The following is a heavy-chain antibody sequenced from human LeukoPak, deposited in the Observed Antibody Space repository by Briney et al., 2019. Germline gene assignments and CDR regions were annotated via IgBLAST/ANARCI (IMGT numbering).Heavy chain of an antibody. V-gene: IGHV3-64*01. CDR1: GFTFSSYA. Sequence: PGGSLRLSCAASGFTFSSYAMHWVRQAPGKGLDYVSAISSNAGSTDYANSMKGRFTISSDNSKNTLYLHMGSLRVENMRGYYCARRGSYYGDSMDYWGQGTLVTVSS. CDR2: ISSNAGST. J-gene: IGHJ4*02. D-gene: IGHD1-26*01. CDR3: ARRGSYYGDSMDY.